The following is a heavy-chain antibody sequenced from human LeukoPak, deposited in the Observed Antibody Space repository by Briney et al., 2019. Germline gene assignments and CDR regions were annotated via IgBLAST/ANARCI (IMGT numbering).Heavy chain of an antibody. Sequence: GGSLRLSCAASGFTVSSNYMSWVRQAPGKGLEWVSVIYSGGSTYYADSVKGRFTISRDNSKSTLYLQMNSLRAEDTAVYYCARVVRAVAFDIWGQGTMVTVSS. J-gene: IGHJ3*02. V-gene: IGHV3-53*01. CDR2: IYSGGST. CDR1: GFTVSSNY. CDR3: ARVVRAVAFDI.